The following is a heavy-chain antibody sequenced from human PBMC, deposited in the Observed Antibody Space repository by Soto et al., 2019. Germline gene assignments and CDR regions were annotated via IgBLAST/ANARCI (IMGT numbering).Heavy chain of an antibody. J-gene: IGHJ5*02. V-gene: IGHV3-23*01. CDR1: GFTFSSYA. CDR3: ATSTDRKGSRWLVLEPAT. CDR2: ISGSGGST. Sequence: PGGSLRLSCAASGFTFSSYAMSWVRQAPGKGLEWVSAISGSGGSTYYADSVKGRFTISRDNSKNTLYLQMNSLRAEDTAVYYCATSTDRKGSRWLVLEPATWGQGTLVTVSS. D-gene: IGHD6-19*01.